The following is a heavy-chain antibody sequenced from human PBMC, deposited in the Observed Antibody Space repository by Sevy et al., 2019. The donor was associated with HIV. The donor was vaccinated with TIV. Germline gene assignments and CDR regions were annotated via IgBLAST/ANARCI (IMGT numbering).Heavy chain of an antibody. CDR3: ASGSDCSGGSCHYYYYGTDV. Sequence: SETLSLTCTVYGGSFGGYYWSWIRQPPGKGLEWIGEINHTGSSNYNPSLKSRVTIAVDTSKNQFSLKLSSVTAADTAVYYCASGSDCSGGSCHYYYYGTDVWGQGTTVTVSS. J-gene: IGHJ6*02. D-gene: IGHD2-15*01. V-gene: IGHV4-34*01. CDR2: INHTGSS. CDR1: GGSFGGYY.